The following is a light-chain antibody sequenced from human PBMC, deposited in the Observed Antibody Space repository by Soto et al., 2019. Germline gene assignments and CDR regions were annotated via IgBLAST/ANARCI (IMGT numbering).Light chain of an antibody. Sequence: QSVLTQPPSASGTPGQAVTISCSGSTSNIGSNYVYWYQQLPGTAPKLLIYRNNQRPSGVPDRFSGSKSGTSASLAISGLRSDDEADYFCATWDASLNGFYVFGTGTKVTVL. J-gene: IGLJ1*01. V-gene: IGLV1-47*01. CDR2: RNN. CDR1: TSNIGSNY. CDR3: ATWDASLNGFYV.